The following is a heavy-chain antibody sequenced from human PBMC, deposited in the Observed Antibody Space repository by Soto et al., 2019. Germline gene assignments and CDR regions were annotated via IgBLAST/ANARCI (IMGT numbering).Heavy chain of an antibody. J-gene: IGHJ4*02. CDR2: IYYSGST. CDR3: ARSWSSGSYDD. Sequence: SETLSLTCTVSGGSISSYYWSWIRQPPGKGLEWIGYIYYSGSTNYNPSLKSRVTISVDTSKNQFSLKLSSVTAADTAVYYCARSWSSGSYDDWGQGTLVTVSS. V-gene: IGHV4-59*01. D-gene: IGHD3-10*01. CDR1: GGSISSYY.